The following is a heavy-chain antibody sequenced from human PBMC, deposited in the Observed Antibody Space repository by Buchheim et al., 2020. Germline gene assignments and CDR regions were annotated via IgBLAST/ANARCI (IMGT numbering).Heavy chain of an antibody. CDR1: GYTFTSYA. CDR2: INTNTGNP. V-gene: IGHV7-4-1*02. D-gene: IGHD2-8*01. CDR3: ARDRAQKYCTNGVCYRGNWFDP. Sequence: QVQLVQSGSELKKPGASVKVSCKASGYTFTSYAMNWVRQAPGQGLEWMGWINTNTGNPTYAQGFTGRFVFSLDTSVSPAYLQISSLKAEDTAVYYCARDRAQKYCTNGVCYRGNWFDPWGQGTL. J-gene: IGHJ5*02.